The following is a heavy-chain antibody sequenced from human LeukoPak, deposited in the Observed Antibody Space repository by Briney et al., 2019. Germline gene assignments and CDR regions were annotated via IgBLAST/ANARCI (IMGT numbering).Heavy chain of an antibody. D-gene: IGHD6-13*01. J-gene: IGHJ5*02. CDR1: GGSISSTDYY. CDR3: ARVAAAGLSRFNP. CDR2: IYYGGTAY. Sequence: SETLSLTCTVSGGSISSTDYYWGWIRQPPGKGLQWIGSIYYGGTAYYYTPSLKSRVTISVDTSKNQFSLKLSSVTAADTAVYFCARVAAAGLSRFNPWGQGTLVTVSS. V-gene: IGHV4-39*01.